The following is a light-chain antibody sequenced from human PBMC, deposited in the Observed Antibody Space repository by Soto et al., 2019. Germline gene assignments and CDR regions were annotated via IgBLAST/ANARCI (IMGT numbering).Light chain of an antibody. J-gene: IGLJ1*01. CDR2: SNN. CDR1: GSNIGSNT. V-gene: IGLV1-44*01. Sequence: QSVLTQPPSASGTPGQRVTISCSGSGSNIGSNTVDWYQQLPGTPPKLLIYSNNQRPSGDPDGFSGYKSGTSVSLATNGLQSEDEADDYCAAWDDSLNGRLFGTGTKVTVL. CDR3: AAWDDSLNGRL.